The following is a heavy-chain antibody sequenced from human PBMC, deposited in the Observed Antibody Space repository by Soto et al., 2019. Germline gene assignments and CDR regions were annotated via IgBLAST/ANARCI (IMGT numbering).Heavy chain of an antibody. D-gene: IGHD3-22*01. V-gene: IGHV3-23*01. CDR3: AKVEESDYDSSGYATPYYFDY. CDR1: GFTFSSYA. CDR2: ISGSGGST. Sequence: GGSLRLSCAASGFTFSSYAMSWVRQAPGKGLEWVSAISGSGGSTYYADSVKGRFTISRDNSKNTLYLQMNSLRAEDTAVYYCAKVEESDYDSSGYATPYYFDYWGQGTLVNGSP. J-gene: IGHJ4*02.